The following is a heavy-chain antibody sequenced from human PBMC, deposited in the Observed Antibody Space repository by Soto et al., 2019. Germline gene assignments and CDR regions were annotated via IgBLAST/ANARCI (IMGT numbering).Heavy chain of an antibody. CDR3: ARRKASSRYFYGMDV. CDR1: GGSFNDYF. D-gene: IGHD6-13*01. J-gene: IGHJ6*02. CDR2: VHHTGTS. Sequence: QVALQQWGAGLLKPSQTLSLTCGVHGGSFNDYFWTWIRQPPGKGLEWIGEVHHTGTSYYNPSLQSRLTLSVDTSKNQISLNLTSVTAADTALYYCARRKASSRYFYGMDVWGQGTTVVVS. V-gene: IGHV4-34*02.